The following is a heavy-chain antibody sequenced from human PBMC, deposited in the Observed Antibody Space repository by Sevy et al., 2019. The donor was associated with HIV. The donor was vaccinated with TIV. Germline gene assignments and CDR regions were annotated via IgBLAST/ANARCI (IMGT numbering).Heavy chain of an antibody. J-gene: IGHJ6*02. D-gene: IGHD2-15*01. CDR3: ARGDVVVVVAATLNYYYYGMDV. V-gene: IGHV7-4-1*02. Sequence: ASVKVSCKASGYTFTSYAMNWVRQAPGQGLEWMGWINTNTGNPTYAQGFTGRFVFSLDTSVSTAYLQISSLKAEDTAVYYCARGDVVVVVAATLNYYYYGMDVWGQGTTVTVSS. CDR1: GYTFTSYA. CDR2: INTNTGNP.